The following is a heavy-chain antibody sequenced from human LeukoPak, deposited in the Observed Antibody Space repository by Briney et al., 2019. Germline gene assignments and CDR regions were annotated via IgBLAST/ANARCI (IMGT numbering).Heavy chain of an antibody. CDR1: GFTFRTYW. CDR3: ARDSSNGFDP. Sequence: GGSLRLSCAASGFTFRTYWMSWVRQAPGEGLEWVANINQAGSEEYYVDSVKGRFSIYRDNAKNSVYLQMNSLRAEDTAVYYCARDSSNGFDPWGQGTLVTVSS. V-gene: IGHV3-7*01. J-gene: IGHJ5*02. CDR2: INQAGSEE. D-gene: IGHD4-11*01.